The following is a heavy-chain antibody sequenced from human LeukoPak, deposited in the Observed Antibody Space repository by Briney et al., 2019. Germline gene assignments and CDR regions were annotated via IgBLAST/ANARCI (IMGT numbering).Heavy chain of an antibody. CDR1: GDSITSGYY. D-gene: IGHD5-18*01. CDR3: ARSSSVDTALVGVHWFDP. Sequence: KPSETLSLTCVVSGDSITSGYYWAWIRQPPGKGLEWIGSIFHSGSTYRNPSLRSRVTISLNTSKNQISLNLSSMTAADTAVHYCARSSSVDTALVGVHWFDPWGQGTLVTVSS. V-gene: IGHV4-38-2*01. J-gene: IGHJ5*02. CDR2: IFHSGST.